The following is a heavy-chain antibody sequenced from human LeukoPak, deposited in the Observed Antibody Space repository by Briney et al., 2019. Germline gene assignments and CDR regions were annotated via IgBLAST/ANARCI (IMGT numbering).Heavy chain of an antibody. V-gene: IGHV1-2*02. D-gene: IGHD4-17*01. J-gene: IGHJ5*02. Sequence: ASVKVSCKASGYTFTGYYMRRVRQAPGQGLEWMGWINPNSGGTNYAQKFQGRVTMTRDTSISTAYMELSRLRSDDTAVYYCAISGLYGDYVALRFDPWGQGILVTVSS. CDR1: GYTFTGYY. CDR2: INPNSGGT. CDR3: AISGLYGDYVALRFDP.